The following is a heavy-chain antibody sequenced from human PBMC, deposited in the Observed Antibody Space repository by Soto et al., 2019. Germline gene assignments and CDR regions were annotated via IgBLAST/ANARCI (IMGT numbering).Heavy chain of an antibody. CDR1: GGTFSSYA. J-gene: IGHJ6*02. Sequence: GASMKVSWKASGGTFSSYAISWVRQAPGQGLEWMGGIIPIFGTADYAQKFQGRVTITADESTSTAYMELSSLRSEDTAVYYCASHSGSSPEGRYYYGMDVLGQGTTVTVSS. CDR3: ASHSGSSPEGRYYYGMDV. V-gene: IGHV1-69*13. CDR2: IIPIFGTA. D-gene: IGHD1-26*01.